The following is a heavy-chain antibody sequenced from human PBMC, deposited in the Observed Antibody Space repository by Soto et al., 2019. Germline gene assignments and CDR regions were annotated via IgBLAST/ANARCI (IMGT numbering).Heavy chain of an antibody. J-gene: IGHJ4*02. CDR2: IIPIFGTA. D-gene: IGHD3-9*01. V-gene: IGHV1-69*13. CDR1: GCTFSSYA. CDR3: ARGGGVAIRYFDWLRYFDY. Sequence: SVKVSCKASGCTFSSYAISWVRQAPGQGLEWMGGIIPIFGTANYAQKFQGRVTITADESTSTAYMELSSLRSEDTAVYYCARGGGVAIRYFDWLRYFDYWGQGTLVTVSS.